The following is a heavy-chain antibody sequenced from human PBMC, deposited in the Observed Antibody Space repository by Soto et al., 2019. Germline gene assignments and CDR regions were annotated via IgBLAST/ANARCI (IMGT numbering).Heavy chain of an antibody. CDR1: GYTFTGYY. D-gene: IGHD4-4*01. V-gene: IGHV1-2*02. Sequence: ASVKVSCKASGYTFTGYYMHWVRQAPGQGLEWMGWINPNSGGTNYAQKFQGRVTMTRDTSISTAYMELSRLRSDDTAVYYCARGRGTKVTTLNYGMDVWGQGTTVTVSS. J-gene: IGHJ6*02. CDR2: INPNSGGT. CDR3: ARGRGTKVTTLNYGMDV.